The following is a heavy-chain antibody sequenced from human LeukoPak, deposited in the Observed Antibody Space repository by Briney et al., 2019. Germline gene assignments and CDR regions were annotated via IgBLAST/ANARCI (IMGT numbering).Heavy chain of an antibody. CDR3: AKGFLASCSGTRCYPFDH. D-gene: IGHD2-15*01. CDR2: IVGSGGNT. CDR1: GFIFSSYA. Sequence: GGSLRLSCAVSGFIFSSYAMNWVRQTPGKGLEWVSSIVGSGGNTYHADSVKGRFTISRDNSENTVYMQMDSLRAEDTAVYYCAKGFLASCSGTRCYPFDHWGQGTPVTVSS. J-gene: IGHJ4*02. V-gene: IGHV3-23*01.